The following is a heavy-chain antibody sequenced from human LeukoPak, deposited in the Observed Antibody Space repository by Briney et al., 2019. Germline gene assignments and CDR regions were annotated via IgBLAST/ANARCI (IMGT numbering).Heavy chain of an antibody. Sequence: SVKVSCKASGGTFSSYAISWVRQAPGQGLEWMGGIIPIFGTANYAQKFQGRVTITTDESTSTAYMELSSLRSEDTAVYYCARGIYHCSGGSCYGMDAFDIWGQGTMVTVSS. J-gene: IGHJ3*02. CDR2: IIPIFGTA. V-gene: IGHV1-69*05. CDR1: GGTFSSYA. D-gene: IGHD2-15*01. CDR3: ARGIYHCSGGSCYGMDAFDI.